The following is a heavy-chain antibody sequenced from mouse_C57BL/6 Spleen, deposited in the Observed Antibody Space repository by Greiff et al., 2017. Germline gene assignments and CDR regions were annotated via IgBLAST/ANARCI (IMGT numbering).Heavy chain of an antibody. Sequence: QFQLQQPGTELVKPGASVKLSCTASGYTFTSYWMHWVKQRPGPGLEWIGNINPSNGGTNYNEKFKSKATLTVDKSSSTAYMQLSSLTSEDSAVYYCARMGLLRNFDVWGTGTTVTVSS. J-gene: IGHJ1*03. CDR2: INPSNGGT. D-gene: IGHD2-3*01. CDR1: GYTFTSYW. CDR3: ARMGLLRNFDV. V-gene: IGHV1-53*01.